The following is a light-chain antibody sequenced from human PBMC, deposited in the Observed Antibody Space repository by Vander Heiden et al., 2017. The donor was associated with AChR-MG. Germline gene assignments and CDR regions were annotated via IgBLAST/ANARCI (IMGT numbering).Light chain of an antibody. CDR2: GAS. CDR1: QSISNY. V-gene: IGKV1-39*01. CDR3: QQSYSTPYT. J-gene: IGKJ2*01. Sequence: DIQMTQAPSSLSASIGDRFTITCRTSQSISNYLNWYQQKPGKPPRVLIYGASSLQDGVPSRVSGSGSGTDFTLTINSLQPEDFATYYCQQSYSTPYTFGQGTKLEIK.